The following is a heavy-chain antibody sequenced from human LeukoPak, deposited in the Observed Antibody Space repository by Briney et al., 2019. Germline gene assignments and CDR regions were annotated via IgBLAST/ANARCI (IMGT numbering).Heavy chain of an antibody. V-gene: IGHV4-34*01. Sequence: SETLSLTCAVYGVSFGGYYWSWIRQPPGKGLEWIGEINHSGSTNYNPSLKSRVTISVDTSKNQFSLKLSSVTAADTAVYHCARGRVAFEYWDQGTLVTVSS. CDR1: GVSFGGYY. J-gene: IGHJ4*02. CDR2: INHSGST. CDR3: ARGRVAFEY. D-gene: IGHD2-15*01.